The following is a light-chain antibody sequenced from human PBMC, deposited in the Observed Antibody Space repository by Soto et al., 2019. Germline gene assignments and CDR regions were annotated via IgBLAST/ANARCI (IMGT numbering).Light chain of an antibody. CDR1: SGHSSYA. Sequence: QLVLTQSPSASASLGASVKLTCTLSSGHSSYAIAWHQQQPEKGPRYLMKLNIEGSHNKGDGIPDRFSGSSSGAERYLTISSLQSEDEADYYCQTWGTGIRVFGGGTKLTVL. CDR2: LNIEGSH. J-gene: IGLJ2*01. V-gene: IGLV4-69*01. CDR3: QTWGTGIRV.